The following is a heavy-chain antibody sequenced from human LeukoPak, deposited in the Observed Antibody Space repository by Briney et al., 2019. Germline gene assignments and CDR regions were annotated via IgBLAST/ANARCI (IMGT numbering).Heavy chain of an antibody. D-gene: IGHD2-2*01. Sequence: GASVEVSCKASGYTFTSYGISWVRQAPGQGLEWMGWISAYNGNTNYAQKLQGRVTMTTDTSTSTAYMELRSLRSDDTAVYYCARVGYCSSTSCGYFDYWGQGTLVTVSS. CDR1: GYTFTSYG. J-gene: IGHJ4*02. V-gene: IGHV1-18*01. CDR3: ARVGYCSSTSCGYFDY. CDR2: ISAYNGNT.